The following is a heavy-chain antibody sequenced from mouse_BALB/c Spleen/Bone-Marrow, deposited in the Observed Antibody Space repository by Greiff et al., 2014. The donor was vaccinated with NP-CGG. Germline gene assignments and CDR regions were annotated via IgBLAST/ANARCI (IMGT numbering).Heavy chain of an antibody. CDR2: ILPGGGST. CDR1: GYTFSSYW. CDR3: ARRLLYYFDY. J-gene: IGHJ2*01. D-gene: IGHD1-2*01. V-gene: IGHV1-9*01. Sequence: VQLQQSGAELMKPGASVKISCKATGYTFSSYWIEWVKQKPGHGLEWIGEILPGGGSTNYNEKFKGKATFTADTSSNTAYMQLSGLTSEDSAVYYCARRLLYYFDYWGQGTTLTVSS.